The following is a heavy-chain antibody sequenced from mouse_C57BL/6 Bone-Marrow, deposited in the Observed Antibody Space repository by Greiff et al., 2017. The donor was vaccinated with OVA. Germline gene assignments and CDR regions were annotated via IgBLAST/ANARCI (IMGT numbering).Heavy chain of an antibody. J-gene: IGHJ2*01. CDR2: INPNNGGT. CDR1: GYTFTDYY. V-gene: IGHV1-26*01. CDR3: ATSFFDY. Sequence: EVQLQQSGPELVKPGASVKISCKASGYTFTDYYMNWVKQSHGKSLEWIGDINPNNGGTSYNQKFKGKATLTVDKSSSTAYMELRSLTSEDSAVYYCATSFFDYWGKGTTLTVSS.